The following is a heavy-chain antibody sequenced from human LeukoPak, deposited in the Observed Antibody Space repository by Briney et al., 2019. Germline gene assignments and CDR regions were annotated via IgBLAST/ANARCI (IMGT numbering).Heavy chain of an antibody. Sequence: GGSLRLSCAASGFTFSSYAMSWVRQAPGKGLEWVSAISGSGGSTYYADSVKGRCTISRDNSKNTLYLQMNSLRAEDTAVYYCAKDLSLAGTRHYFDYWGQGTLVTVSS. CDR1: GFTFSSYA. V-gene: IGHV3-23*01. J-gene: IGHJ4*02. CDR3: AKDLSLAGTRHYFDY. CDR2: ISGSGGST. D-gene: IGHD6-19*01.